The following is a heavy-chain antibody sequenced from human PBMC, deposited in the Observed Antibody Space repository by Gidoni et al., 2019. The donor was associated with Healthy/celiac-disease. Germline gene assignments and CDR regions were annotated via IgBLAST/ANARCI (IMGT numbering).Heavy chain of an antibody. D-gene: IGHD3-3*01. CDR1: GYTFTTCG. J-gene: IGHJ4*02. CDR3: ARDWSGSLVSSLTPFDY. CDR2: LSAYNGNT. Sequence: QVQLVQSGAVVKMSGASVTVPSKASGYTFTTCGISWVRQAPGQGLEWMGWLSAYNGNTNYAQKLQGRVTMSTDTSTSTDYMEVRSLRSDDTGVYYCARDWSGSLVSSLTPFDYWGQGTLVTVSS. V-gene: IGHV1-18*01.